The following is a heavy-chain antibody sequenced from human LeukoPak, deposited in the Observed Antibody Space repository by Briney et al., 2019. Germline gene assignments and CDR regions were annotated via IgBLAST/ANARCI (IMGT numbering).Heavy chain of an antibody. CDR3: ARGGIPTGPYYYFYYMDV. CDR2: ISGDGGST. J-gene: IGHJ6*03. D-gene: IGHD3-10*01. CDR1: GFTFDDYA. Sequence: GGSLRLSCAASGFTFDDYAMHWVRQAPGKGLEWVSLISGDGGSTYYADSVKGRFTISRDNSRNTLYLQMSSLRGEDAAVYSCARGGIPTGPYYYFYYMDVWGKGTAVTVSS. V-gene: IGHV3-43*02.